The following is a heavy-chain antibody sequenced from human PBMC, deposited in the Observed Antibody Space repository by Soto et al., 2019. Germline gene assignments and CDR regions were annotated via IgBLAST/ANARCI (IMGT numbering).Heavy chain of an antibody. CDR1: GYTVTSYA. Sequence: ASVKVSCKASGYTVTSYAMHLVRQAPGQILELIVWINAGDVNTKYSQKFQGRFTITMDTSAITSYIELIILISEDTAVYYCARRLRLNWFDPWGQGTLVTVSS. D-gene: IGHD2-21*01. J-gene: IGHJ5*02. CDR2: INAGDVNT. V-gene: IGHV1-3*01. CDR3: ARRLRLNWFDP.